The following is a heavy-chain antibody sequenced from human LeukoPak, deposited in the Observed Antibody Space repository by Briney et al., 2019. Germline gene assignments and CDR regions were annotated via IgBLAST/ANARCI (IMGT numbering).Heavy chain of an antibody. CDR2: IIPIFGTA. CDR1: GGTFSSHA. V-gene: IGHV1-69*13. D-gene: IGHD2-8*01. CDR3: ARVPESNYYGMDV. J-gene: IGHJ6*02. Sequence: SVKVSCKASGGTFSSHAISWVRQAPGQGLEWMGGIIPIFGTANYAQKFQGRVTITADESTSTAYMELSSLRSEDTAVYYCARVPESNYYGMDVWGQGTTVTVSS.